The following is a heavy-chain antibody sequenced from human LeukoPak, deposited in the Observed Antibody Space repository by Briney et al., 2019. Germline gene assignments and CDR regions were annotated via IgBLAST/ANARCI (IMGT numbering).Heavy chain of an antibody. CDR2: ISSSGRTI. CDR1: GFTFSSYE. V-gene: IGHV3-48*03. J-gene: IGHJ4*02. CDR3: ARAPSPYYYDSSGYYFGY. D-gene: IGHD3-22*01. Sequence: GGSLRLSCAASGFTFSSYEMNWVRQAPGKGLEWVSYISSSGRTIYFADSVKGRFTISRDNAKNSLYLQMNSLRAEDTAVYYCARAPSPYYYDSSGYYFGYWGQGTLVTVSS.